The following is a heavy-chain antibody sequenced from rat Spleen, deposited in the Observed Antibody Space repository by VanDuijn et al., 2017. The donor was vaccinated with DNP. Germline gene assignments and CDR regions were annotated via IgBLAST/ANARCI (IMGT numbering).Heavy chain of an antibody. J-gene: IGHJ2*01. CDR1: GFTFSDYN. V-gene: IGHV5-7*01. Sequence: EVQLVESGGGLVQPGRSLKLSCAASGFTFSDYNMAWVRQAPKRSLEWVATISYDGGNNFYRDSVRGRFTISRDNAKSTLYLQMNSLQTKDTAIYFCTRDRPTSGITLFDYWGQGVMVTVSS. D-gene: IGHD1-4*01. CDR3: TRDRPTSGITLFDY. CDR2: ISYDGGNN.